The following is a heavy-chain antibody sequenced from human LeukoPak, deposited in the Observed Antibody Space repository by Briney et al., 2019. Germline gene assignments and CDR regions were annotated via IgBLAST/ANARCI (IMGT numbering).Heavy chain of an antibody. D-gene: IGHD5-24*01. V-gene: IGHV4-59*01. CDR3: ARGVEMATIDY. Sequence: PSETLSLTCTVSGGSISSDYWSWIRQPPGKGLEWIGYIYYSGSTNYNPSLKSRVTISVDTSKNQFSLKLSSVTAADTAVYYCARGVEMATIDYWGQGTLVTVSS. CDR1: GGSISSDY. J-gene: IGHJ4*02. CDR2: IYYSGST.